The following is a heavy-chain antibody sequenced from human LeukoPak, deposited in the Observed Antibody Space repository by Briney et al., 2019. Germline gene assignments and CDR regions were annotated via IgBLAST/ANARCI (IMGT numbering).Heavy chain of an antibody. CDR1: GFTFSDYY. J-gene: IGHJ5*02. CDR3: ARALAGFSFDP. CDR2: ISNSGTTI. Sequence: GGSLRLSCAASGFTFSDYYMSWIRQAPGKGLEWVSYISNSGTTIYYADSVTGRFTISRDNAKNSLYLQMNSLRAEDTAMYYCARALAGFSFDPWGQGTLVTVSS. D-gene: IGHD3-10*01. V-gene: IGHV3-11*01.